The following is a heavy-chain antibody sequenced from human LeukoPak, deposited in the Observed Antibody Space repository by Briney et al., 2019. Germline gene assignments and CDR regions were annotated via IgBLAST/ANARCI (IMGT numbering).Heavy chain of an antibody. CDR1: GGSISNYY. Sequence: SQTLSLTCAVSGGSISNYYWNWIRQPPGKGLEWIGYIYYSGSSNYNPSLKSRVTISVDTSKNQFSLKVNSVTAADTAVYFCARLSRGSSAGFDYWGQGILVTVSS. J-gene: IGHJ4*02. V-gene: IGHV4-59*01. CDR2: IYYSGSS. CDR3: ARLSRGSSAGFDY. D-gene: IGHD6-6*01.